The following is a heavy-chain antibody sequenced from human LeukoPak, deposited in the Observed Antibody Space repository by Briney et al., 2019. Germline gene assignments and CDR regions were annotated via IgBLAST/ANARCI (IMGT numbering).Heavy chain of an antibody. CDR3: ARGRSLLLWWNWFDP. CDR2: INHSGST. Sequence: SETLSLTCTVSGDSINSLDLWSWVRQPPGKGQEWIGEINHSGSTNYNPSLKSRVTISVDTSKNQFSLKLSSVTAADTAVYYCARGRSLLLWWNWFDPWGQGTLVTVSS. J-gene: IGHJ5*02. CDR1: GDSINSLDL. D-gene: IGHD2-21*01. V-gene: IGHV4-4*02.